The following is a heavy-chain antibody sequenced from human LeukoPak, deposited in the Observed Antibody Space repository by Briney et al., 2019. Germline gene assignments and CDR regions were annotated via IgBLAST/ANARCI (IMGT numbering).Heavy chain of an antibody. J-gene: IGHJ4*02. CDR2: MYYSGGT. CDR1: GGSISSYY. D-gene: IGHD4-11*01. V-gene: IGHV4-59*08. CDR3: ARHDYSYYFGH. Sequence: SETLSLTCTVSGGSISSYYWSWIRQSPGKGLEWIAFMYYSGGTKYNPSLKSRVRMSVDTSKNQFSLKLTSVTAADTAVYYCARHDYSYYFGHWGQGTLVTVSS.